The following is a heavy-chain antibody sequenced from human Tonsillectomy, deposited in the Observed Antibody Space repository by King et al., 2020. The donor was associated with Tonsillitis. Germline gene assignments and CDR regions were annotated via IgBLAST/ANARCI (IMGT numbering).Heavy chain of an antibody. Sequence: VQLVESGGGLVQPGGSLRLSCATSGFTFSSYAMTWVRQAPGKGLEWVSIIYSGGSSTYYADSVKGRFTISIDNSKNTLYLQLNSLRAEDTAVYYCSHGGTYTPLVYWGQGTLVTVSS. CDR2: IYSGGSST. CDR3: SHGGTYTPLVY. D-gene: IGHD1-26*01. J-gene: IGHJ4*02. V-gene: IGHV3-23*03. CDR1: GFTFSSYA.